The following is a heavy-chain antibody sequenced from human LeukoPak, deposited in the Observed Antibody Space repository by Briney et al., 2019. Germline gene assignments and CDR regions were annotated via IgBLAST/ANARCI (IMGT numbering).Heavy chain of an antibody. CDR3: AKDALDNYYGSGSYYYYMDV. D-gene: IGHD3-10*01. CDR2: ISGSGDYT. CDR1: GFTFSSHG. V-gene: IGHV3-23*01. Sequence: GGSLRLSCAASGFTFSSHGMSWVRQAPGKGLEWVSTISGSGDYTYYADSVKGRFTISRDNSKNTLYLQMNSLRAEDTAVYYCAKDALDNYYGSGSYYYYMDVWGKGTTVTVSS. J-gene: IGHJ6*03.